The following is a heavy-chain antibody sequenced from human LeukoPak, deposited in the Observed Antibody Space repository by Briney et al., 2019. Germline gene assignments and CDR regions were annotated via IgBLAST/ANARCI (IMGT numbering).Heavy chain of an antibody. D-gene: IGHD6-6*01. J-gene: IGHJ4*02. Sequence: ASVKVSCKASGGTFNSYAISWVRQAPGQGLEWMGRIIPILGIANYAQKFQGRVTITTDESTSTAYMELSSLRSEDTAVYYCARGGSSIAALEYYFDYWGQGTLVTVSS. CDR3: ARGGSSIAALEYYFDY. V-gene: IGHV1-69*04. CDR1: GGTFNSYA. CDR2: IIPILGIA.